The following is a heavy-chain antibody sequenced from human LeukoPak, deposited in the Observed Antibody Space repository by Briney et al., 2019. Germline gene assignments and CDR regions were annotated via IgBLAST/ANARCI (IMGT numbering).Heavy chain of an antibody. CDR1: GFTFSNYW. Sequence: GGSLRLSCAASGFTFSNYWVHWVRQAPGKGLGWVSRINRDGSTTKYADSVKGRFTVSRDNAKNTLNLQMNSLRAEDTAVYYCARDKKSGESSEIDYWGQGTLVTVSS. D-gene: IGHD3-10*01. CDR3: ARDKKSGESSEIDY. CDR2: INRDGSTT. V-gene: IGHV3-74*03. J-gene: IGHJ4*02.